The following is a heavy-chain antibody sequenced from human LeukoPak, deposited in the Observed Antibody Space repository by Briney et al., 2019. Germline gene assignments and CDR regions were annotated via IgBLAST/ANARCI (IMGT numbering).Heavy chain of an antibody. D-gene: IGHD3-9*01. CDR1: GFTFSSCG. CDR3: AKGLPDILTGYFNY. Sequence: PGRSLRLSCAASGFTFSSCGMHWVRQAPGKGLEWAAVISYDGSNKYYADSVKGRFTISRDNSKNTLYLQMNSLRAEDTAVYYCAKGLPDILTGYFNYWGQGTLVTVSS. J-gene: IGHJ4*02. V-gene: IGHV3-30*18. CDR2: ISYDGSNK.